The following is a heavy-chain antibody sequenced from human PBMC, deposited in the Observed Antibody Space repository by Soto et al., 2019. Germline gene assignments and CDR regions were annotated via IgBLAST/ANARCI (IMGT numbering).Heavy chain of an antibody. CDR2: ISGSGGST. D-gene: IGHD3-22*01. Sequence: GGSLRLSCAASGFTFSSYAMSWVRQAPGKGLEWVSAISGSGGSTYYADSVKGRFTISRDNSKNTLYLQMNSLRAEDTAVYYCARAWAYDSSGLGSFDYWGQGTLVTVSS. CDR1: GFTFSSYA. V-gene: IGHV3-23*01. CDR3: ARAWAYDSSGLGSFDY. J-gene: IGHJ4*02.